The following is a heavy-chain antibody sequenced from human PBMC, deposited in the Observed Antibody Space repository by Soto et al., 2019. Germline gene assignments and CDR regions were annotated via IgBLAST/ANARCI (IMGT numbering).Heavy chain of an antibody. CDR1: GFTVTSNY. CDR3: VSYCSSTTCDDTDF. Sequence: EVQLVESGGGLVQPGGSLRLSCAAAGFTVTSNYLTWVRQAPGKGLEWVSVIYSGGSTSYANSVKRRFTVSRDNSKNTLYLQMNSLRAEDTAMYYCVSYCSSTTCDDTDFWGQGILVTVSS. J-gene: IGHJ4*02. CDR2: IYSGGST. D-gene: IGHD2-2*01. V-gene: IGHV3-66*01.